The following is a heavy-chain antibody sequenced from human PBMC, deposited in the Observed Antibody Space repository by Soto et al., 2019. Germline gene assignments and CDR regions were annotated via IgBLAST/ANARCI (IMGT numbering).Heavy chain of an antibody. Sequence: PSETLSLTCAVSGGSMSSGGYSWSWIRQPPGKGLEWIGYISHNGSPYYNPSLKSRVTISVDRSKNQFSLKLSSVTAADTAVYYCARVPDVWGQGTTVTVS. CDR2: ISHNGSP. V-gene: IGHV4-30-2*01. CDR1: GGSMSSGGYS. J-gene: IGHJ6*02. CDR3: ARVPDV.